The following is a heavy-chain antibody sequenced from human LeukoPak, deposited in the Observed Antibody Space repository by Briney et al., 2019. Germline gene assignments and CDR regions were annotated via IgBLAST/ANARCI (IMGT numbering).Heavy chain of an antibody. CDR3: ARRPKQPGFWSGYVDY. CDR1: GGSIRSSGHN. V-gene: IGHV4-39*01. J-gene: IGHJ4*02. D-gene: IGHD3-3*01. CDR2: IFYSGNT. Sequence: PSETLSLTCTVSGGSIRSSGHNWDWIRQPPGKGLEYIGSIFYSGNTYYNPSLKSLVTISVDTSKNQFSLKLSSVTAAATAVYYCARRPKQPGFWSGYVDYWGQGTLVTVSS.